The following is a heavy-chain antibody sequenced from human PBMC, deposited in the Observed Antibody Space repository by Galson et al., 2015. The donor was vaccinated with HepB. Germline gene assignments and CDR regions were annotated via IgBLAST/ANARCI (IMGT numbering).Heavy chain of an antibody. J-gene: IGHJ4*02. Sequence: SLRLSCAASGFTFSSYAMHWVRQAPGKGLEWVAVISYDGSNKYYADSVKGRFTISRDNSKNTLYLQMNSLRAEDTAVYYCARDLFDYGDYYPDYWGQGTLVTVSS. CDR1: GFTFSSYA. V-gene: IGHV3-30*04. CDR3: ARDLFDYGDYYPDY. CDR2: ISYDGSNK. D-gene: IGHD4-17*01.